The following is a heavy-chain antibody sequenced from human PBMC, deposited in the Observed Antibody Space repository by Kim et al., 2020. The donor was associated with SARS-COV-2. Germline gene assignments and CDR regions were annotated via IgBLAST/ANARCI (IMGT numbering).Heavy chain of an antibody. V-gene: IGHV3-48*02. CDR3: ARGVQYYYDSSGYLDAFD. J-gene: IGHJ3*02. CDR2: ISSSSTI. Sequence: GGSLRLSCAASGFTFSSYSMNWVRQAPGKGLEWVSYISSSSTIYYADSVKGRFTISRDNAKNSLYLQMNSLRDEDTAVYYCARGVQYYYDSSGYLDAFD. D-gene: IGHD3-22*01. CDR1: GFTFSSYS.